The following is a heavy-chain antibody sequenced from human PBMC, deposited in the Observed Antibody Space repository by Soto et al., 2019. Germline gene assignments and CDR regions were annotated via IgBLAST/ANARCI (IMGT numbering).Heavy chain of an antibody. D-gene: IGHD3-3*01. CDR1: GGSITSYY. CDR2: IYYSGST. J-gene: IGHJ1*01. CDR3: ASLNYDFWSGYSHYAEYFQH. V-gene: IGHV4-59*01. Sequence: SETLPLTCTVSGGSITSYYWSWIRQPPGKGLEWIGYIYYSGSTNYNPSLKSRVTISVDTSKNQFSLKLSSVTAADTAVYYCASLNYDFWSGYSHYAEYFQHWGQGTLVNVS.